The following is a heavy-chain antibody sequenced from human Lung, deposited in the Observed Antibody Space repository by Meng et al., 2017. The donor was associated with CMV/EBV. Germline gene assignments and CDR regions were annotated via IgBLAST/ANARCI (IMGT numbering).Heavy chain of an antibody. D-gene: IGHD3-3*01. CDR2: INDDGSST. V-gene: IGHV3-74*01. Sequence: GESLKISCAASGFTFSKSWIHWVRQAPGKGLVWVSRINDDGSSTTYADSVKGRFTVSRDNAKDTLYLQMSSLRAEDTAVYYCATETFHDFGSGYVPFDYWGQGTLVTSPQ. CDR1: GFTFSKSW. J-gene: IGHJ4*02. CDR3: ATETFHDFGSGYVPFDY.